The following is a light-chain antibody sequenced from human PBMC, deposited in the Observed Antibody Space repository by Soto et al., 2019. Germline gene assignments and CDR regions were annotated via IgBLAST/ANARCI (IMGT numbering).Light chain of an antibody. CDR3: TSHTTANTLI. V-gene: IGLV2-14*03. CDR2: DVI. J-gene: IGLJ2*01. CDR1: GSNVDDYKY. Sequence: QSALTQPASVSGSPGQSIAISCTGTGSNVDDYKYVSWYQQHPGKAPKLILYDVINRPSGVSDRFSGSKSGNTASLTISGLQAEDEGHYYCTSHTTANTLIFGGGTKVTVL.